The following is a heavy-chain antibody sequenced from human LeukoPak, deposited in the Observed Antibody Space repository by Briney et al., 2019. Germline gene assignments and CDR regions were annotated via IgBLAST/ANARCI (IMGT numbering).Heavy chain of an antibody. V-gene: IGHV4-59*01. J-gene: IGHJ5*02. Sequence: PSETLSLTCTVSGGSISSYYWSWIRQPPGKGLEWIGYIYYSGSTNYNPSLKSRVTISVDTSKNQFSLKLSSVTAADTAVYYCARVEGILGDGSQFDPWGQGTLVTVSS. CDR2: IYYSGST. CDR1: GGSISSYY. CDR3: ARVEGILGDGSQFDP. D-gene: IGHD3-10*01.